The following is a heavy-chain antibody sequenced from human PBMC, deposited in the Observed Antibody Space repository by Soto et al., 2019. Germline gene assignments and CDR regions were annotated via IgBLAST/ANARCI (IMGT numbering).Heavy chain of an antibody. CDR3: ARGYCSSTSCYYYYGMDV. D-gene: IGHD2-2*01. J-gene: IGHJ6*02. CDR1: GYTFTSYD. Sequence: ASVKVSCKASGYTFTSYDINWVRQATGQGLEWMGWMNPNSGNTGYAQKFQGRVTMTRNTSISTAYMELSSLRSEDTAVYYCARGYCSSTSCYYYYGMDVWGRGTTVTVSS. V-gene: IGHV1-8*01. CDR2: MNPNSGNT.